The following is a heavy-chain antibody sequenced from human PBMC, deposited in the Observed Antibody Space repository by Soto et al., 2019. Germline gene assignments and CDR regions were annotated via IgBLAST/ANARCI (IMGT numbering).Heavy chain of an antibody. CDR1: GGSISSYY. J-gene: IGHJ1*01. D-gene: IGHD3-22*01. V-gene: IGHV4-59*01. CDR2: IYYSGST. Sequence: VQLQESGPGLVKPSETLSLTCTVSGGSISSYYWSWIRQPPGKGLEWIGYIYYSGSTNYNPSLKSRVTISVDTSKNQFSLKLSSVTAADTAVYYCARGYYYDSSGYYYGHWGQGTLVTVSS. CDR3: ARGYYYDSSGYYYGH.